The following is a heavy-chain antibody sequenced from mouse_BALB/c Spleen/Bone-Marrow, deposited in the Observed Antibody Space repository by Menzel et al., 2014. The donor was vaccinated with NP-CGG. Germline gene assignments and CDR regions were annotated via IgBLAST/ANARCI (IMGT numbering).Heavy chain of an antibody. Sequence: VQLQQSGAELVKPGASVKLSCKASGYTFTSYWMHWVKQRPGQGLEWIGEINPSNGRADYNEKFRSKATLTVDRSSSTAYMQLSSLTSEDSAVYYCARAGGYDGFAYWGPGTLVTVSA. V-gene: IGHV1S81*02. CDR2: INPSNGRA. J-gene: IGHJ3*01. D-gene: IGHD2-2*01. CDR1: GYTFTSYW. CDR3: ARAGGYDGFAY.